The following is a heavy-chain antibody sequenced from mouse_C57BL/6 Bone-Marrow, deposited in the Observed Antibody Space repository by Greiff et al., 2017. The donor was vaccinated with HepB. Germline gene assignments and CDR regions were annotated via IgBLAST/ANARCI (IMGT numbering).Heavy chain of an antibody. CDR1: GYSFTSYY. CDR2: IYPGSGNT. D-gene: IGHD4-1*01. V-gene: IGHV1-66*01. Sequence: QVQLKESGPELVKPGASVKISCKASGYSFTSYYIHWVKQRPGQGLEWIGWIYPGSGNTKYNEKFKGKATLTADTSSSTAYMQLSSLTSEDSAVYYCARSELGRGFDYWGQGTTLTVSS. CDR3: ARSELGRGFDY. J-gene: IGHJ2*01.